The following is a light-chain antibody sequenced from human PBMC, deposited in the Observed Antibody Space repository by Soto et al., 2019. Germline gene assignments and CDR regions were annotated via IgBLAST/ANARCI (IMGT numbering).Light chain of an antibody. CDR3: QQYGSSRWT. CDR1: ESVSSNY. Sequence: ENVLTQSPGTLSLSPGERATLSCRASESVSSNYVAWYQQKPGQAPRLLVYGASSRATGIPDRFSGSGSGTDFTLTISRLEPEDFAAYYCQQYGSSRWTFGQGTK. V-gene: IGKV3-20*01. CDR2: GAS. J-gene: IGKJ1*01.